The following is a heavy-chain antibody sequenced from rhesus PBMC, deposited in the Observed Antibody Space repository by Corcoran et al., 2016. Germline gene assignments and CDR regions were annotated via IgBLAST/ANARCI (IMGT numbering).Heavy chain of an antibody. CDR3: AGLFLYRFDV. CDR1: GGSIRSNY. Sequence: QLPLQESGPGLVKPSEPLSLTCAVSGGSIRSNYWIWFRQPPGKGLEWIGRISGSGVGTDYNPSLKSRVTISTDASKNQLSLKLSSVTAADTAVYYCAGLFLYRFDVWGPGVLVTVSS. V-gene: IGHV4-173*01. J-gene: IGHJ5-1*01. CDR2: ISGSGVGT.